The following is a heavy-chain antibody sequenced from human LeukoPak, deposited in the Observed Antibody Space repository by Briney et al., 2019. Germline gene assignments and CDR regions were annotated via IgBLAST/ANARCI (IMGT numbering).Heavy chain of an antibody. D-gene: IGHD5-18*01. CDR1: GLTFSNYA. CDR3: ARDDSYGRDYFDY. CDR2: ISTNGDRT. J-gene: IGHJ4*02. Sequence: GGSLRLSCAASGLTFSNYAMTWVRQAPGKGLEWVSAISTNGDRTYYADSVKGRFTVSRDNFKNTLYLQMNSLRAEDTAVYYCARDDSYGRDYFDYWGQGTLVTVSS. V-gene: IGHV3-23*01.